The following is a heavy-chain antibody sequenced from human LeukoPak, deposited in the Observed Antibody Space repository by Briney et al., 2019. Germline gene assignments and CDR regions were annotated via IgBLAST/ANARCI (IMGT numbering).Heavy chain of an antibody. D-gene: IGHD7-27*01. CDR2: IYNTGST. J-gene: IGHJ4*02. Sequence: GGSLRLSCAASGFTVSSYYISWVRQAPGKGLEWVSNIYNTGSTNYADSVKGRFTISRDNSKNTLYLQMNSLRAEDTAVYYCARDSPGDLWDYWGQGTLVTVSS. CDR3: ARDSPGDLWDY. CDR1: GFTVSSYY. V-gene: IGHV3-66*03.